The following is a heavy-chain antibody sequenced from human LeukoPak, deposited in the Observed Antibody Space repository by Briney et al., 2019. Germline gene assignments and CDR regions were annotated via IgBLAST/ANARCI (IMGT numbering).Heavy chain of an antibody. CDR1: GGSISSGDYY. Sequence: SETLSLTCTVSGGSISSGDYYWSWIRQPPGKGLEWIGYIYYSGSTYYNPSLKSRVTISVDTSKNQFSLKLSSVTAADTAVYYCARDRGTEGTTVVTPPGWYFDLWGPGTLVTVSS. CDR2: IYYSGST. CDR3: ARDRGTEGTTVVTPPGWYFDL. J-gene: IGHJ2*01. V-gene: IGHV4-30-4*01. D-gene: IGHD4-23*01.